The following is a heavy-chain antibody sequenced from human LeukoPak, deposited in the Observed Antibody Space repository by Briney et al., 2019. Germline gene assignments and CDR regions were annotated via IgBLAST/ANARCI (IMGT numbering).Heavy chain of an antibody. V-gene: IGHV4-39*01. Sequence: SETLSLTCAVSGVSISSTSYYWGWIRQTPGKGLEWIGSIYYSGTTYYNPSLKSRVTISVDTSKNQFSLKLRSVTAADTAVFYCARLGDYYVSGTYYFDSWGPATLVTVSS. CDR1: GVSISSTSYY. D-gene: IGHD3-10*01. CDR3: ARLGDYYVSGTYYFDS. J-gene: IGHJ4*02. CDR2: IYYSGTT.